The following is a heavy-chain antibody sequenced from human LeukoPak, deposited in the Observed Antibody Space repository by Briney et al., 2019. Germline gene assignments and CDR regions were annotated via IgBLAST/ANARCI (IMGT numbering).Heavy chain of an antibody. CDR2: INHSGST. Sequence: SETLSLTCAVYGGSFSGYYWSWIRQPPGKGLEWIGEINHSGSTNYNPPLKSRVTISVDTSKNQFSLKLSSVTAADTAVYYCARGLEYSSGWGILDYWGQGTLVTVSS. V-gene: IGHV4-34*01. D-gene: IGHD6-19*01. J-gene: IGHJ4*02. CDR1: GGSFSGYY. CDR3: ARGLEYSSGWGILDY.